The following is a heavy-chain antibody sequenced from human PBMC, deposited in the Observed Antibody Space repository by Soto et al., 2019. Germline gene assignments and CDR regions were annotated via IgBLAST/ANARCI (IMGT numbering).Heavy chain of an antibody. J-gene: IGHJ5*02. D-gene: IGHD2-15*01. CDR2: IIPIFGTA. V-gene: IGHV1-69*06. Sequence: ASVKVSCKASGGTFSSYAISWVRQAPGQGLEWMGGIIPIFGTANYAQKFQGRVTITADKSTSTAYMELSSLRSEDTAVYYCARNRGVVLVVDANAPGWFDTWGQGTLVTVSS. CDR3: ARNRGVVLVVDANAPGWFDT. CDR1: GGTFSSYA.